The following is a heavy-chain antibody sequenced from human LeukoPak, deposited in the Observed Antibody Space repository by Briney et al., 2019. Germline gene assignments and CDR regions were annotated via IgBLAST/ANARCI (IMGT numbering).Heavy chain of an antibody. V-gene: IGHV4-34*01. CDR1: GGSFSGYY. D-gene: IGHD3-22*01. J-gene: IGHJ4*02. Sequence: SETLSLTCAVYGGSFSGYYWSWIRQPPGKGLEWIGEINHSGSTNYNPSLKSRVTISVDTSKNQFSLKLSSVTAAVTAVYYCARWYYYDSSGYYPYFDYWGQGTLVTVSS. CDR3: ARWYYYDSSGYYPYFDY. CDR2: INHSGST.